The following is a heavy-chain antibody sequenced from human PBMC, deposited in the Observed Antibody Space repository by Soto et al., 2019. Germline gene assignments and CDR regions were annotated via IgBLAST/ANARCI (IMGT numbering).Heavy chain of an antibody. V-gene: IGHV1-2*02. D-gene: IGHD5-18*01. Sequence: ASVKVSCKASGYTFSDYYLHWLRQAPGQGLGWMGWISPKSGGTHYAPKFEGRVTLTTDTSISTAFMELSRLTSDDTAVYYCARGPRTQLWFPNVYWGQGTLVTVSS. J-gene: IGHJ4*02. CDR3: ARGPRTQLWFPNVY. CDR2: ISPKSGGT. CDR1: GYTFSDYY.